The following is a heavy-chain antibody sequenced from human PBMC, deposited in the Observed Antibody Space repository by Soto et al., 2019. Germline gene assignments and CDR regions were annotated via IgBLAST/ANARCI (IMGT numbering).Heavy chain of an antibody. CDR2: ISSSGSTI. V-gene: IGHV3-48*02. CDR1: GFSFSSHS. J-gene: IGHJ4*02. CDR3: ARGRGYCGGTNCYLDY. Sequence: PGGSLRLSCAASGFSFSSHSMKWVRQAPGKGLEWVSYISSSGSTIYYADSVKGRFTISRGNAKNSLYLQMNSLRDDDTAVYYCARGRGYCGGTNCYLDYWGQGALVTVSS. D-gene: IGHD2-21*01.